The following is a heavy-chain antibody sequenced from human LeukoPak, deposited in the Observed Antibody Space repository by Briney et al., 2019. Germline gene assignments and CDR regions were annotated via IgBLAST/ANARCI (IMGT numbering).Heavy chain of an antibody. D-gene: IGHD6-13*01. V-gene: IGHV5-51*01. CDR3: ARVRSSSLSDFDS. CDR2: IFPGDSET. CDR1: GYSFSSYW. Sequence: GESLKISCKGSGYSFSSYWIGWVRQMPGKGLEWMGIIFPGDSETRYSPSFQGPVHLSADQSLSPAYLAWSSLKGSATAMYYCARVRSSSLSDFDSWGQGTLVTVSS. J-gene: IGHJ4*02.